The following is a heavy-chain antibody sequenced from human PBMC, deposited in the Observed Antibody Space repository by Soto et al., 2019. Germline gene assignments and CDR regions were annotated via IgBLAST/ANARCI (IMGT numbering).Heavy chain of an antibody. J-gene: IGHJ3*02. V-gene: IGHV3-30*18. CDR1: GFTFSSYG. CDR3: AKDQMATIDDAFDI. CDR2: ISYDGSNK. Sequence: PGGSLRLSCAASGFTFSSYGMHWVRQAPGKGLEWVAVISYDGSNKYYADSVKGRFTTSGDNSKNTLYLQMNSLRAEDTAVYYCAKDQMATIDDAFDIWGQGTMVTV. D-gene: IGHD5-12*01.